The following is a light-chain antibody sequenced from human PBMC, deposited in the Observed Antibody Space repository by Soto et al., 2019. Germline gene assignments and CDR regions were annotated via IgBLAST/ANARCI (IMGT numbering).Light chain of an antibody. CDR2: SNN. V-gene: IGLV1-44*01. Sequence: QSVLTQPPSASGTPGQRVTISCSGSSCNIGSNTVNWYQQLPGTAPKLLIYSNNQRPSGVPDRFSGYTSGTSASLAIRGLQSEDEADYCCAAWDDSLNGRRVFGGGTKLTVL. CDR1: SCNIGSNT. CDR3: AAWDDSLNGRRV. J-gene: IGLJ2*01.